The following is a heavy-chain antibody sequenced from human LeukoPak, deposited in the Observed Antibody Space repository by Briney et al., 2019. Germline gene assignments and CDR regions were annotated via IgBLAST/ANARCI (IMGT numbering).Heavy chain of an antibody. CDR1: GGSFSGYY. J-gene: IGHJ5*02. D-gene: IGHD5-18*01. CDR3: ARGKIRGYSYGLSARNWFDP. V-gene: IGHV4-34*01. CDR2: INHSGST. Sequence: SETLSLTCAVYGGSFSGYYWSWIRQPPGKGLEWIGEINHSGSTNYNPSLKSRVTISVDTSKNQFSLKLGSVTAADTAVYYCARGKIRGYSYGLSARNWFDPWGQGTLVTVSS.